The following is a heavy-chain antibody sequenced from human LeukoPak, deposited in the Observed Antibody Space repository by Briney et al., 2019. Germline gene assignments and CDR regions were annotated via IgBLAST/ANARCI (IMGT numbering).Heavy chain of an antibody. CDR1: GGSISSYY. CDR3: ARTIDYDFWSGYPQYYMDV. CDR2: IYYSGST. Sequence: PSETLSLTCTVSGGSISSYYWSWIRQPPGKGLEWIGYIYYSGSTNYNPSLKSRVTISVDTSKNQFSLKLSSVTAADTAVYYCARTIDYDFWSGYPQYYMDVWGKGTTVTVSS. J-gene: IGHJ6*03. D-gene: IGHD3-3*01. V-gene: IGHV4-59*01.